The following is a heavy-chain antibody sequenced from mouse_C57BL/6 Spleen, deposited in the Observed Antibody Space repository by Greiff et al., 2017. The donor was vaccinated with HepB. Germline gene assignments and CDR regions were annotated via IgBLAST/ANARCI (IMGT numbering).Heavy chain of an antibody. D-gene: IGHD4-1*01. V-gene: IGHV5-17*01. CDR1: GFTFSDYG. Sequence: EVKLVESGGGLVKPGGSLKLSCAASGFTFSDYGMHWVRQAPEKGLEWVAYISSGSSTIYYADTVKGRFTISRDNAKNTLFLQMTSLRSEDTAMYYCARRNWDKGNAMDYWGQGTSVTVSS. CDR2: ISSGSSTI. CDR3: ARRNWDKGNAMDY. J-gene: IGHJ4*01.